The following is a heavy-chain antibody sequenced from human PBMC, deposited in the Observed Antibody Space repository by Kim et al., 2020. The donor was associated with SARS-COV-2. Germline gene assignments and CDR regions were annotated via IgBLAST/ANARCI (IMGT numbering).Heavy chain of an antibody. CDR2: ISGTSNSI. Sequence: GGSLRLSCAASGFSFSGYNMNWVRQAPGKGLEWISYISGTSNSINYADSVKGRFTISRDNAKNSLYLQMSSLTDGDTAVYYCARDADIAAPYYYNGMDVWGQGTTVTVS. V-gene: IGHV3-48*02. CDR1: GFSFSGYN. D-gene: IGHD6-13*01. CDR3: ARDADIAAPYYYNGMDV. J-gene: IGHJ6*02.